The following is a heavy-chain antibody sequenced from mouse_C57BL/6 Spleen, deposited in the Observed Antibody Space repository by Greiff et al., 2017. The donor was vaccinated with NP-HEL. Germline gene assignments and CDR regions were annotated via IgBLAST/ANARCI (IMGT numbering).Heavy chain of an antibody. CDR1: GYAFSSSW. V-gene: IGHV1-82*01. J-gene: IGHJ2*01. Sequence: QVQLQQSGPELVKPGASVKISCKASGYAFSSSWMNWVKQRPGKGLEWIGRIYPGDGDTNYNGKFKGKATLTADKSSSTAYMQLSSLTSEDSAVYFCARSGTPVDGDYWGQGTTLTVSS. CDR2: IYPGDGDT. D-gene: IGHD1-1*01. CDR3: ARSGTPVDGDY.